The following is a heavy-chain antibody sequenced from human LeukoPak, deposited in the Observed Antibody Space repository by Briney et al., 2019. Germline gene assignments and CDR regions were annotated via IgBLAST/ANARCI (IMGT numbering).Heavy chain of an antibody. V-gene: IGHV3-48*03. CDR2: ISGSGSII. CDR1: GFTFSSNE. CDR3: AREDTTDAFDI. D-gene: IGHD1-1*01. J-gene: IGHJ3*02. Sequence: GGSLRLSRAASGFTFSSNEMNWVRQAPGKGLEWVSYISGSGSIIYYADSVKGRFTISRDNAKNSLYLQMNSLRAEDTAVYYCAREDTTDAFDIWGQGTMVTVSP.